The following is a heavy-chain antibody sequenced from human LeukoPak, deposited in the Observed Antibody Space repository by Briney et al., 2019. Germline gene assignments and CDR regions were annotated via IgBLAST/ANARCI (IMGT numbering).Heavy chain of an antibody. CDR1: GFTFSSYA. CDR2: ISYDGSNK. V-gene: IGHV3-30-3*01. J-gene: IGHJ6*02. D-gene: IGHD6-13*01. CDR3: AKDQIPGIAAAGPGGYYYGMDV. Sequence: QPGGSLRLSCAASGFTFSSYAMHWVRQAPGKGLEWVAVISYDGSNKYYADSVKGRFTISRDNSKNTLYLQMNSLRAEDTAVYYCAKDQIPGIAAAGPGGYYYGMDVWGQGTTVTVSS.